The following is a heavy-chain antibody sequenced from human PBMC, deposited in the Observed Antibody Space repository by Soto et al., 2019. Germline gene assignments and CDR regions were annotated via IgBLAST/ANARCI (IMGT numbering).Heavy chain of an antibody. V-gene: IGHV3-23*01. D-gene: IGHD2-15*01. J-gene: IGHJ2*01. CDR3: ALARGYCSGGSCYWYFDL. CDR2: ISGSGGYT. Sequence: EEQVLESGGGLVQPGGSLRLSCAASGFTFSSYAMTWVRQAPGKGLEWVSGISGSGGYTYYADSVKGRFTISRDNSKNTLYLQVSSLRAEDTAVYYCALARGYCSGGSCYWYFDLWGRGTLVTVSS. CDR1: GFTFSSYA.